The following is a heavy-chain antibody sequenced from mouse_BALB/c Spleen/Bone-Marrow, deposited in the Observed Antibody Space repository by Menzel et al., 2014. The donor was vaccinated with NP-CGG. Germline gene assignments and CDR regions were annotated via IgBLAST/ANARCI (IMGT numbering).Heavy chain of an antibody. CDR2: VWGDGST. J-gene: IGHJ4*01. CDR1: GFSLTGYG. Sequence: QVQLKESGPGLVSPSQRLSITCTVSGFSLTGYGLNWVRQPPGKGLEWLGKVWGDGSTDYNSGLKSRLSISKDNSKSQVFLKMNSLQTDDTARYYCASNGGGAMDYWGQGTSVTVSS. V-gene: IGHV2-6-7*01. CDR3: ASNGGGAMDY.